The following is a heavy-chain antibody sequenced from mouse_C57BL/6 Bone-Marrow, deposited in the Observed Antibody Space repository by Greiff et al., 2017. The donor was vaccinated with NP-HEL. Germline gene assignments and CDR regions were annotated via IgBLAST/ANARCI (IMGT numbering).Heavy chain of an antibody. Sequence: EVKLMESGGDLVKPGGSLKLSCAASGFTFSSYGMSWVRQTPDKRLEWVATISSGGSYTYYPDSVKGRFTISRDNAKNTLYLQMSSLKSEDTAMYYCARHPFYDGYYGYFDYWGQGTTLTVSS. CDR2: ISSGGSYT. CDR3: ARHPFYDGYYGYFDY. D-gene: IGHD2-3*01. J-gene: IGHJ2*01. V-gene: IGHV5-6*01. CDR1: GFTFSSYG.